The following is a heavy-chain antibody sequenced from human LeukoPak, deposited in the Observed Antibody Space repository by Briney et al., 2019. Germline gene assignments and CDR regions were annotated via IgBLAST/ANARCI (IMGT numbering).Heavy chain of an antibody. Sequence: GGSLRLSCAASGFTFDDYTMHWVRQAPGKGLEWVSLISWDGGSTYYEDSVKGRFTISRDNSKNSLYLQMNSLRTEDTALYYCAKDKGADTAMVYYYYGMDVWGQGTTVTVSS. CDR1: GFTFDDYT. CDR3: AKDKGADTAMVYYYYGMDV. D-gene: IGHD5-18*01. J-gene: IGHJ6*02. V-gene: IGHV3-43*01. CDR2: ISWDGGST.